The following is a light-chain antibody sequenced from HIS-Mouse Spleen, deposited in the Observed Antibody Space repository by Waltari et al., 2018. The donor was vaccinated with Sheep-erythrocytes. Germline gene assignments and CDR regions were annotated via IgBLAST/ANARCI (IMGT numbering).Light chain of an antibody. V-gene: IGLV2-8*01. CDR1: SSDVGGYNY. CDR3: SSYAGSNNYV. Sequence: QSALTQPPSASGSPGQSVTIPCTGTSSDVGGYNYVSWYQKHPGKAPKLMIYEVSKRTSGFPDRFSGSKSGNTASLTVSGLQAEDEADCYCSSYAGSNNYVFGTGTKVTVL. CDR2: EVS. J-gene: IGLJ1*01.